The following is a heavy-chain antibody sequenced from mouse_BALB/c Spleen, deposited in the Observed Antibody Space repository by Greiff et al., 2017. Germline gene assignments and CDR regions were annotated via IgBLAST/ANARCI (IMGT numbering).Heavy chain of an antibody. D-gene: IGHD2-14*01. J-gene: IGHJ3*01. CDR2: IWSGGST. CDR1: GFSLTSYG. Sequence: VKLMESGPGLVQPSQSLSITCTVSGFSLTSYGVHWVRQSPGKGLEWLGVIWSGGSTDYNAAFISRLSISKDNSKSQVFFKMNSLQANDTAIYYCARRDRYDWFAYWGQGTLVTVSA. V-gene: IGHV2-2*02. CDR3: ARRDRYDWFAY.